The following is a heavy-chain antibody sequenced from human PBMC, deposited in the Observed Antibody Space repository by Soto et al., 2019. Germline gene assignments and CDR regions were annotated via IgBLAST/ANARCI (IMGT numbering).Heavy chain of an antibody. Sequence: QVQLQESGPGLVKPSQTLSLSCSVSGGSISHVAYYWSWIRQHPGKGLGWMGYIYNSGDTQYNPSLKGRITLSLDMAKNQFLLRLMSVTAEDTAVYYCARFVGASWLNYWGQGTLVTVSS. J-gene: IGHJ4*02. CDR1: GGSISHVAYY. CDR2: IYNSGDT. CDR3: ARFVGASWLNY. D-gene: IGHD2-2*01. V-gene: IGHV4-31*03.